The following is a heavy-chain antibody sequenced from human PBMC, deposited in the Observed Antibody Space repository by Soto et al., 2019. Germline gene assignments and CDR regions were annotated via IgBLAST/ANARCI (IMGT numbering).Heavy chain of an antibody. CDR2: IRSKAYGGTT. Sequence: PGGSLRLSCTASGFTFGDYAMSWVRQAPGKGLEWVGFIRSKAYGGTTEYAASVKGRFTISRDDSKSIAYLQMDSLKTEDTAVYYCTREGAYIVVVPAANAGYYYYGMDVWGQGTKVT. CDR1: GFTFGDYA. CDR3: TREGAYIVVVPAANAGYYYYGMDV. J-gene: IGHJ6*02. D-gene: IGHD2-2*01. V-gene: IGHV3-49*04.